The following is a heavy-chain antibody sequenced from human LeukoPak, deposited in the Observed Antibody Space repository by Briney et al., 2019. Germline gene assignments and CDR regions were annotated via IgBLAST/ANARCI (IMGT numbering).Heavy chain of an antibody. V-gene: IGHV4-30-2*01. J-gene: IGHJ4*02. CDR1: GGSISSGGYS. Sequence: SETLSLTCAVSGGSISSGGYSWSWIRQPPGKGLEWIGYIYHSGSTYYNPSLKSRVTISVDRSKNQFSLKLSSVTAAGTAVYYCARDSYDSSGYYNSDWGQGTLVTVSS. D-gene: IGHD3-22*01. CDR2: IYHSGST. CDR3: ARDSYDSSGYYNSD.